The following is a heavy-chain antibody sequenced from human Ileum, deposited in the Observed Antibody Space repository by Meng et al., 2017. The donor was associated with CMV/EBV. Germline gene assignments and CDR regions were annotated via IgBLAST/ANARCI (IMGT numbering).Heavy chain of an antibody. Sequence: VELPVPGPGLVTPAGILSLTCTVPCGSISSGTYYWAWIRQSPGKGLEWIGSIYYSGSTYDNPSLKSRVTMSVDTFKNQFSLKLTSVTAADTAVYYCAGDWGPYSSRGYFDPWGQGTLVTVSS. CDR3: AGDWGPYSSRGYFDP. CDR2: IYYSGST. J-gene: IGHJ5*02. D-gene: IGHD6-13*01. V-gene: IGHV4-39*07. CDR1: CGSISSGTYY.